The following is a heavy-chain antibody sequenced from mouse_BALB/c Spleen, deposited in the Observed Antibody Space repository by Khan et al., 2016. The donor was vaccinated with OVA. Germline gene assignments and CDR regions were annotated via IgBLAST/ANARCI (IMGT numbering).Heavy chain of an antibody. CDR3: ARSYFYGYYFDQ. CDR1: GFTFSSFG. D-gene: IGHD1-1*01. J-gene: IGHJ2*01. CDR2: ISGDSSTI. V-gene: IGHV5-17*02. Sequence: EVQLVESGGGLVQPGGSRKLSCVASGFTFSSFGMHWVRQAPEKGLEWVAYISGDSSTIYYTDTVKGRFTISRDNPKNTLFLQMTSLRSEDMAKYYCARSYFYGYYFDQWGQGTTLTVSS.